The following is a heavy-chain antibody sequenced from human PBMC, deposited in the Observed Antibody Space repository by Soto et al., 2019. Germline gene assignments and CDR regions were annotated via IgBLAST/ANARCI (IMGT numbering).Heavy chain of an antibody. D-gene: IGHD2-15*01. CDR2: IDTGDGDT. Sequence: QVQLVQSGAEVTKPGASVKVSCKTSGYAFTRYTIHWVRQAPGQRLEWMGWIDTGDGDTKYSQKFQGRVSITRNTSASTAYLELNSLRSEDMAVYYCARGGSLDFWGQGILVTVSS. CDR1: GYAFTRYT. CDR3: ARGGSLDF. J-gene: IGHJ4*02. V-gene: IGHV1-3*04.